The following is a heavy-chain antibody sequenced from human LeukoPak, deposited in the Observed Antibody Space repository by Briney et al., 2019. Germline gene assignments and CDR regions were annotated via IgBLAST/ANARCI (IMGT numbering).Heavy chain of an antibody. CDR1: GYTFTGYY. CDR3: ARVFDYASYNWFDP. CDR2: INPNSGGT. V-gene: IGHV1-2*02. Sequence: APVKVSCKASGYTFTGYYMHWVRQAPGQGLEWMGWINPNSGGTNYAQKFQGRVTMTRDTSISTAYMELSRLRSDDTAVYYCARVFDYASYNWFDPWGQGTLVTVSS. D-gene: IGHD3-9*01. J-gene: IGHJ5*02.